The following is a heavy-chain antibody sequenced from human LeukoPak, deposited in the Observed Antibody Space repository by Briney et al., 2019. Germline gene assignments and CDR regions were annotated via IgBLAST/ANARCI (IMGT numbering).Heavy chain of an antibody. CDR2: ISGNGGTT. J-gene: IGHJ6*03. Sequence: GGSLRLSCAASGFTFSSYAMHWVRQAPGKGLEWVSSISGNGGTTYYADSLKGRFTISRDNSKDTVFLQMNTLRAEDTAVYYCATLHTTYYYYYYMEFWGKGTTVTVSS. CDR3: ATLHTTYYYYYYMEF. V-gene: IGHV3-23*01. CDR1: GFTFSSYA. D-gene: IGHD1-1*01.